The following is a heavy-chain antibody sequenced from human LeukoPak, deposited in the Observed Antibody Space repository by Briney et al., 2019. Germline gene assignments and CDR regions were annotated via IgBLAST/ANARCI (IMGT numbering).Heavy chain of an antibody. V-gene: IGHV3-72*01. Sequence: GGSLRLSCAASGFAFSDHYMDWVRQAPEKGLEWVGRIRKRTNSYSTEYAASVKGGFTISRDDSKNSLYLQMNSLQTEDTAVYYCANSGSYSPIDYWGQGTLVTVSS. CDR1: GFAFSDHY. CDR3: ANSGSYSPIDY. D-gene: IGHD1-26*01. J-gene: IGHJ4*02. CDR2: IRKRTNSYST.